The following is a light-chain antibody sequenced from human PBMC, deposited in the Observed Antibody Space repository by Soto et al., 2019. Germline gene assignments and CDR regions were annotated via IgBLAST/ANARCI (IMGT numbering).Light chain of an antibody. Sequence: QSVLTQPASVSGSPGQSIAISCTGTSSDVGSYNFVSWYQQHPGKAPKLIIYEVNKWPSGVSDRFSGSKSGNTASLTISGLQAEDEADYYCCSYVGTDIVLFGGGTKVTVL. CDR3: CSYVGTDIVL. J-gene: IGLJ2*01. CDR2: EVN. V-gene: IGLV2-23*02. CDR1: SSDVGSYNF.